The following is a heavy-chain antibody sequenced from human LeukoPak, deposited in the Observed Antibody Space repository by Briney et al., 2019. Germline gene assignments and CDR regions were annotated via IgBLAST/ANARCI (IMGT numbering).Heavy chain of an antibody. D-gene: IGHD5-18*01. Sequence: AASVKVSCKASGGTFSSYAISWVRQAPGQGLEWMGGIIPILAIANYAQKFQGRVTITADKSTSTAYMELSSLRSEDTAVYYCASSVGAMVTYYYYGLDVWGQGTTLTVSS. CDR2: IIPILAIA. CDR3: ASSVGAMVTYYYYGLDV. CDR1: GGTFSSYA. V-gene: IGHV1-69*04. J-gene: IGHJ6*02.